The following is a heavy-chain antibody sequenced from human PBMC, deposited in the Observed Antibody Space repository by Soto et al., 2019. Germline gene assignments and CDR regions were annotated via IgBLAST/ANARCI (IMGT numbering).Heavy chain of an antibody. Sequence: QGELVESGGGVVQPGRSLRLSCAASGYTFSRYGMHWVRQAPGKGLEWVAVIWYDGSNKYYADSVKGRFTISRDNSKNTLYLQMNSLRAEDTAVYYCARASRQLVYFDYWGQGTLVTVSS. D-gene: IGHD6-13*01. CDR1: GYTFSRYG. V-gene: IGHV3-33*01. J-gene: IGHJ4*02. CDR2: IWYDGSNK. CDR3: ARASRQLVYFDY.